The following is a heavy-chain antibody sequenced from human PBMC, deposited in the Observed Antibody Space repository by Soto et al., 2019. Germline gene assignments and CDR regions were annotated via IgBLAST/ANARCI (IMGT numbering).Heavy chain of an antibody. CDR1: GGSISSYY. CDR2: FYPSGNI. J-gene: IGHJ6*02. CDR3: ARCGLDYGMDV. Sequence: QVQLQESGPGLVKPSETLSLTCTVSGGSISSYYWCWIRQPAGKGLEWIGRFYPSGNINYNPSLKSRLTMSGETSRNQFSLHLTSVTAADTAVYYCARCGLDYGMDVWGQGTTVTVSS. V-gene: IGHV4-4*07. D-gene: IGHD3-16*01.